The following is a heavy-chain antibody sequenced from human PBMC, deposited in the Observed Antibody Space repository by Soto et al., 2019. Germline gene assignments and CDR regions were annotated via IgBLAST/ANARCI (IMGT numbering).Heavy chain of an antibody. Sequence: QVQLVESGGGVVQPGRSLRLSCAASGFTFSSYGMHWVRQAPGKGLEWVAVIWYDGSNKYYADSVKGRFTISRDNSKNTLYLQMNSLRAEDTAVYYCARDSVGMTLSRRFDIWGQGTMVTVSS. V-gene: IGHV3-33*01. CDR3: ARDSVGMTLSRRFDI. CDR2: IWYDGSNK. J-gene: IGHJ3*02. D-gene: IGHD2-15*01. CDR1: GFTFSSYG.